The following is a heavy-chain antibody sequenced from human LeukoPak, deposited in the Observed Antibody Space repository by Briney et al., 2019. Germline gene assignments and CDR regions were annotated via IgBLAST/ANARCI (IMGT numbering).Heavy chain of an antibody. Sequence: SETLSLTCTVSGGSISSSNDYWGWLRQPPGKGLEWIGSIYYSGSTHFNPSLKSRVTISVDTSKKQFSLNLSSVTAADTAVYYCARHFNRGDYFDYWGQGTLVTVSS. D-gene: IGHD1-14*01. V-gene: IGHV4-39*01. J-gene: IGHJ4*02. CDR2: IYYSGST. CDR3: ARHFNRGDYFDY. CDR1: GGSISSSNDY.